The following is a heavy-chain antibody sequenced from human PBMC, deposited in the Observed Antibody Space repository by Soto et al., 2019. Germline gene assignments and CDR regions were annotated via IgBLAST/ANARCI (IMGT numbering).Heavy chain of an antibody. D-gene: IGHD1-26*01. CDR1: GYTFTGYY. CDR3: ARERIVGATTHYYYGMDV. Sequence: ASVKVSCKASGYTFTGYYMYWVRQAPGQGLEWMGWINPNSGGTNYAQKFQGWVTMTRDTSISTAYMELSRLRSDDTAVYYCARERIVGATTHYYYGMDVWGQGTTVTVSS. V-gene: IGHV1-2*04. J-gene: IGHJ6*02. CDR2: INPNSGGT.